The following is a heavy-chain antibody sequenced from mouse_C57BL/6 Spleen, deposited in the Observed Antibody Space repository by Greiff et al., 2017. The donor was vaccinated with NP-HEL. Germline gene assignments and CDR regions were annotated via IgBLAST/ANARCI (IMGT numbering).Heavy chain of an antibody. CDR3: AREDYGSSYRNFDY. D-gene: IGHD1-1*01. V-gene: IGHV1-80*01. CDR1: GYAFSSYW. CDR2: IYPGDGDT. Sequence: VQLQQSGAELVKPGASVKISCKASGYAFSSYWMNWVKQRPGKGLEWIGQIYPGDGDTNYNGKFKGKATLTADKSSSTAYMQLSSLTSEDSAVYFCAREDYGSSYRNFDYWGQGTTLTVSS. J-gene: IGHJ2*01.